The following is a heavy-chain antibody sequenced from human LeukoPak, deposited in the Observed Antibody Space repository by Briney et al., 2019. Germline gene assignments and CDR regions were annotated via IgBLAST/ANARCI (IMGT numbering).Heavy chain of an antibody. V-gene: IGHV1-8*01. CDR1: GYTFTSYD. J-gene: IGHJ4*02. Sequence: VSVKVSCKASGYTFTSYDINWVRQATGQGLEWMGWMNPNSGNTGYAQKFQGRVTMTRNTSISTAYMELSSLRSEDTAVYYCARVGDGLLRSEYWGQGTLVTVSS. CDR3: ARVGDGLLRSEY. D-gene: IGHD2-15*01. CDR2: MNPNSGNT.